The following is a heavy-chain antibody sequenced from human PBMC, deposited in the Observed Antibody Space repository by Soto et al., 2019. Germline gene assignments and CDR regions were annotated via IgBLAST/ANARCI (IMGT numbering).Heavy chain of an antibody. D-gene: IGHD6-13*01. CDR2: INAGNGNT. J-gene: IGHJ6*02. CDR1: GYTFTSYA. V-gene: IGHV1-3*01. Sequence: SVKVSCKASGYTFTSYAMHWVRQAPGQRLEWMGWINAGNGNTKYSQKFQGRVTITRDTSASTAYMELSSLRSEDTAVYYCARDLSGYSSSWLRYYYYGMDVWGQGTTVTVSS. CDR3: ARDLSGYSSSWLRYYYYGMDV.